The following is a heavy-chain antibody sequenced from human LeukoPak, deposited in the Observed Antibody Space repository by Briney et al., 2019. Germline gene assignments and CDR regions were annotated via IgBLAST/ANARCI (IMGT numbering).Heavy chain of an antibody. CDR1: GYTFTSYD. V-gene: IGHV1-3*01. CDR3: ARGDDYGDYGGDY. D-gene: IGHD4-17*01. Sequence: ASVKVSCKASGYTFTSYDINWVRQATGQGLEWMGWINAGNGNTKYSQKFQGRVTITRDTSASTAYMELSSLRSEDTAVYYCARGDDYGDYGGDYWGQGTLVTVSS. CDR2: INAGNGNT. J-gene: IGHJ4*02.